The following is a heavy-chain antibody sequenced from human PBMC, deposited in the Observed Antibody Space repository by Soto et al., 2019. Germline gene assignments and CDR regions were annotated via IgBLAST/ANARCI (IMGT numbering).Heavy chain of an antibody. J-gene: IGHJ3*02. CDR2: IYYSGST. V-gene: IGHV4-31*03. CDR1: GGSISSGGYY. Sequence: QVQLQESGPGLVKPSQTLSLTCTVSGGSISSGGYYWSWIRQHPGKGLEWIGYIYYSGSTYYNPSLKSRVTISVDTSKNQVSLKLSSVTAADTAVYYCAREGGTTVTTLSDAFDIWGQGTMVTVSS. D-gene: IGHD4-17*01. CDR3: AREGGTTVTTLSDAFDI.